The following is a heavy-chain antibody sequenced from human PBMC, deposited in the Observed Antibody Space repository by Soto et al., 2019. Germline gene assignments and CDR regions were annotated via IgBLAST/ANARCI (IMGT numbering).Heavy chain of an antibody. J-gene: IGHJ3*02. V-gene: IGHV3-30*04. CDR3: ARDFGEVGSTAAFDI. CDR2: ISYDGRKI. Sequence: GGSLRLSCTASGFTFNIYAMHWVRQAPGKGLEWVAIISYDGRKIAYTESVRGRFTISRDNSKNTLYLQMNSLRAEDTAMYYCARDFGEVGSTAAFDIWGQGTMVTVSS. D-gene: IGHD1-26*01. CDR1: GFTFNIYA.